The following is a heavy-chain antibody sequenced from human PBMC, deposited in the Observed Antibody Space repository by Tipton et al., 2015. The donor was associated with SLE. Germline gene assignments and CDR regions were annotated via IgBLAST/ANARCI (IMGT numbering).Heavy chain of an antibody. CDR1: GFTFSSDS. CDR3: AKQRDAFDI. J-gene: IGHJ3*02. CDR2: ISWNSGSI. Sequence: SLRLSCAASGFTFSSDSMNWVRQAPGKGLEWVSGISWNSGSIGYADSVKGRFTISRDNAKNSLYLQMNSLRAEDTALYYCAKQRDAFDIWGQGTMVTVSS. V-gene: IGHV3-9*01.